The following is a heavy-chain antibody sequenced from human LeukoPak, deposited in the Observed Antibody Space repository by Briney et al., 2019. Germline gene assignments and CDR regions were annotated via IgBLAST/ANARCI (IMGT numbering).Heavy chain of an antibody. CDR2: IKSKTDGGTT. J-gene: IGHJ3*02. V-gene: IGHV3-15*01. CDR1: GFTFSNAW. D-gene: IGHD3-22*01. CDR3: AKAKPITMIVVEDAFDI. Sequence: GGSLRLSCAASGFTFSNAWMSWVRQAPGKGLEWVGRIKSKTDGGTTDYAAPVKGRFTISRDDSKNTLYLQMNSLRAEDTAVYYCAKAKPITMIVVEDAFDIWGQGTMVTVSS.